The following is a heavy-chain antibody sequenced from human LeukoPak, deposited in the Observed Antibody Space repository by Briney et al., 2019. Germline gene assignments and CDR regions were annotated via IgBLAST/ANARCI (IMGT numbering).Heavy chain of an antibody. V-gene: IGHV3-23*01. CDR2: IGGRGVST. D-gene: IGHD4-17*01. Sequence: AGGSLRLSCAASGFTFSTYAMSWVRQAPGKGLEWVSAIGGRGVSTSYADSVRGRFTISRDNSKNTLYLQMNSLRAEDTAVYYCARDQMNAYGVGWYFDLWGRGTLVTVSS. CDR3: ARDQMNAYGVGWYFDL. CDR1: GFTFSTYA. J-gene: IGHJ2*01.